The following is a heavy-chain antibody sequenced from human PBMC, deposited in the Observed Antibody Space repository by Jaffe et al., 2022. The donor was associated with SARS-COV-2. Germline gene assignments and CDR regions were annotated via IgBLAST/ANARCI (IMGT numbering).Heavy chain of an antibody. CDR2: LSGSNSSR. Sequence: EVQLLESGGGLVQPGGSLRLSCVASGFSFSSYAMNWVRQAPGKGLEWVSALSGSNSSRYYADSVKGRFTISRDNSKNTLYLQMSSLRADDTAVYYCAKDRVFWSGYADSWFDPWGQGTLVTVTS. V-gene: IGHV3-23*01. D-gene: IGHD3-3*01. CDR3: AKDRVFWSGYADSWFDP. J-gene: IGHJ5*02. CDR1: GFSFSSYA.